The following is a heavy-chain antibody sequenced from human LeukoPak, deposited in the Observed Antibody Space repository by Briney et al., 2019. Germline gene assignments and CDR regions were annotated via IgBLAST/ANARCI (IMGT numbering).Heavy chain of an antibody. J-gene: IGHJ6*02. CDR2: IKQDGSEK. D-gene: IGHD3-22*01. V-gene: IGHV3-7*01. CDR1: GFTFSSYW. CDR3: ARCGSYYYDSSGYYLYYYYGMDV. Sequence: GGSPRLSCAASGFTFSSYWMSWVRQAPGKGLEWVANIKQDGSEKYYVDSVKGRFTISRDNAKNSLYLQMNSLRAEDTAVYYCARCGSYYYDSSGYYLYYYYGMDVWGQGTTVTVSS.